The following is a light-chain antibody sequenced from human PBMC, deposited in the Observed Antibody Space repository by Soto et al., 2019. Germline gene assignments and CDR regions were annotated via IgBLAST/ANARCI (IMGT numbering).Light chain of an antibody. CDR1: QSISSW. CDR2: DAS. J-gene: IGKJ1*01. Sequence: DIQMTQSPSTLSASVGDRDTITCRASQSISSWLAWYQQKPGKAPKLLIYDASTLESGVPSRFSGSGSGTEFTLTISSLQPDDFATYYCQQYNSYHSFGQGTKVDIK. CDR3: QQYNSYHS. V-gene: IGKV1-5*01.